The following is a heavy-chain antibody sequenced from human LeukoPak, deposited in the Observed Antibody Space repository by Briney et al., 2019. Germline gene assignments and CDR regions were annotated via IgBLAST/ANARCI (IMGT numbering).Heavy chain of an antibody. CDR1: GFTFSSYA. Sequence: GGSLRLSCAASGFTFSSYAMSWVRQAPGKGLEWVSAISGSGGSTYYADSVKGRFTISRDDSKNTLYLQMNSLKTEDTAVYYCTTEGYYDFWSGILDYWGQGTLVTVSS. J-gene: IGHJ4*02. CDR3: TTEGYYDFWSGILDY. V-gene: IGHV3-23*01. CDR2: ISGSGGST. D-gene: IGHD3-3*01.